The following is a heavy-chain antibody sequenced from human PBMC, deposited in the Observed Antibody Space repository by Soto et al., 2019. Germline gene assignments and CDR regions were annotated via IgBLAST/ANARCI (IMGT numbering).Heavy chain of an antibody. J-gene: IGHJ4*02. V-gene: IGHV1-69*02. CDR2: IIPILGIA. CDR3: VIDSSGYYIPGGIFDY. CDR1: GGTFSSYT. D-gene: IGHD3-22*01. Sequence: QVQLVQSGAEVKKPGSSVKVSCKASGGTFSSYTISWVRQAPGQGLEWMGRIIPILGIANYAQKFQGRVTITADKSTGSAYMELRSLRSEETAVYYCVIDSSGYYIPGGIFDYWGQGTLVTVSS.